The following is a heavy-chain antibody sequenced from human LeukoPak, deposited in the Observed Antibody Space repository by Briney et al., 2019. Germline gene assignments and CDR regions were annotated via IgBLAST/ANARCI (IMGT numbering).Heavy chain of an antibody. Sequence: SSETLSLTCSVSGGSISSYYWSWIRQPPGKGREWIEYIYYSGSTNYNPSLKSRVTISVDTSKNQFSLKLSSVTAADTAVYYCARSPITIFGVVTGFDPWGQGTLVTVSP. V-gene: IGHV4-59*01. CDR3: ARSPITIFGVVTGFDP. J-gene: IGHJ5*02. CDR1: GGSISSYY. CDR2: IYYSGST. D-gene: IGHD3-3*01.